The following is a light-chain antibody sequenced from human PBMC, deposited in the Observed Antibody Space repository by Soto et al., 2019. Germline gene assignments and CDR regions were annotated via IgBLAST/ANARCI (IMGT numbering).Light chain of an antibody. CDR2: RSN. CDR3: AAWNDSLSGVV. V-gene: IGLV1-47*01. J-gene: IGLJ2*01. Sequence: QPVLTQPPSASGTPGQRVTISCSGSSSNIGSGYVYWYHQLPGTAPKVLIYRSNQRPSGVTDRISRSRSGTSASLAISGLRSNNEAEYYCAAWNDSLSGVVFGGGTQLTVL. CDR1: SSNIGSGY.